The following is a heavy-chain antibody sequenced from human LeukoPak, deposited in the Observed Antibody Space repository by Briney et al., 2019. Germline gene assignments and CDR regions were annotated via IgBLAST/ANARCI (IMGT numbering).Heavy chain of an antibody. CDR1: GFRFTSYW. V-gene: IGHV3-7*01. CDR3: ARDPGWSSFDI. J-gene: IGHJ3*02. D-gene: IGHD2-15*01. CDR2: INQDAGTT. Sequence: PGGSLRLSCVASGFRFTSYWMSWVSPAPGKGLEFVANINQDAGTTNYVNSVKGRFTISRDNAENSLYLQMSSLRAEDTALYYCARDPGWSSFDIWGQGIMVTVSS.